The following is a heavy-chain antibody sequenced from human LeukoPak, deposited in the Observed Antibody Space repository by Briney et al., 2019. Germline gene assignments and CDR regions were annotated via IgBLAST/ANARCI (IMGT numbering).Heavy chain of an antibody. J-gene: IGHJ4*02. CDR2: ISAYNGNT. CDR1: GYTFTSYG. V-gene: IGHV1-18*01. Sequence: ASVKVSCKASGYTFTSYGISWVRQAPGQGLEWMGWISAYNGNTNYAQKLQGRVTMTTDTSTSTAYMELRSLRSDDTAVYYCARDLGLLDYGSGSWVDYWGQGTLVTVSS. CDR3: ARDLGLLDYGSGSWVDY. D-gene: IGHD3-10*01.